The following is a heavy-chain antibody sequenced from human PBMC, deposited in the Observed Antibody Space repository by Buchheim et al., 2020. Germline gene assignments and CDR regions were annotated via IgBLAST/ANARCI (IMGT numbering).Heavy chain of an antibody. CDR3: AREKRNDEVYYFDY. D-gene: IGHD1-1*01. J-gene: IGHJ4*02. V-gene: IGHV3-7*01. CDR1: GFTFSSYW. Sequence: EVQLVESGGGLVQPGGSLRLSCAASGFTFSSYWMSWVRQAPGKGLEWVANIKHDGSEKYYVDSVKGRFTISRDNAKKSLYLQMNSLRAEDTAVYYCAREKRNDEVYYFDYWGQGTL. CDR2: IKHDGSEK.